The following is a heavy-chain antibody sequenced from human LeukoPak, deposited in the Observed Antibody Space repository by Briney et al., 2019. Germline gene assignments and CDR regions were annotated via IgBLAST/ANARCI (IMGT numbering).Heavy chain of an antibody. CDR2: ISGSGGNT. CDR1: GFTSHNYA. Sequence: PGGSLRLSCAASGFTSHNYAMSWVRQAPGKGLEWVSSISGSGGNTFYADSVKGRFTVSRDYSKNTLYLQMNSLRAEDTGVYYCAKVRDSSGWYVPFDFWGQGSLVTVSP. CDR3: AKVRDSSGWYVPFDF. J-gene: IGHJ4*02. V-gene: IGHV3-23*01. D-gene: IGHD6-19*01.